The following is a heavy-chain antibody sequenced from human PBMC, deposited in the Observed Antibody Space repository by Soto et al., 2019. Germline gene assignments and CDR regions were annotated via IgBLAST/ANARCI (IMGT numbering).Heavy chain of an antibody. D-gene: IGHD3-22*01. CDR1: GFTFSNAW. CDR2: IKSKADGETT. J-gene: IGHJ4*02. V-gene: IGHV3-15*07. CDR3: TTLPRFDSGAYHYPTRDS. Sequence: VQLVESGGGLMKPGGSLRLSCAASGFTFSNAWMNWVRQAPGKGLEWVGRIKSKADGETTDYAAPGKGRFSISRDDSESTLYLEMISLRSEDTALYYCTTLPRFDSGAYHYPTRDSGGQGTLVTVSS.